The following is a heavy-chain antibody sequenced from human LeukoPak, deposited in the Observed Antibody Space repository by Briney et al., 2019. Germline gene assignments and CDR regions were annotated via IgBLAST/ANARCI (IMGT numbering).Heavy chain of an antibody. CDR1: GFTFSSYE. CDR3: AREERWFGELFPWFDP. CDR2: ISSSGSTI. J-gene: IGHJ5*02. V-gene: IGHV3-48*03. Sequence: PGGSLRLSCAASGFTFSSYEMNWVRQAPGKGLEWVSYISSSGSTIYYADSVKGRFTISRDNAKNSLYLQMNSLRDEDTAVYYCAREERWFGELFPWFDPWGQGTLVTVSS. D-gene: IGHD3-10*01.